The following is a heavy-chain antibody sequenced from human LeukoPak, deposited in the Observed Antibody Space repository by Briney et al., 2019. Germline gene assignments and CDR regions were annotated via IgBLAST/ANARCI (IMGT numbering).Heavy chain of an antibody. CDR3: ARATMEYGYYYDFDY. J-gene: IGHJ4*02. CDR2: IYYSGST. Sequence: PSETLSLTCTVSVGSISSYYWSWIRQPPGKGLEWIGYIYYSGSTNYNPSLKSRVTISVDTSKNQFSLKLSSVTAADTAVYYCARATMEYGYYYDFDYWGQGTLVTVSS. V-gene: IGHV4-59*01. CDR1: VGSISSYY. D-gene: IGHD3-22*01.